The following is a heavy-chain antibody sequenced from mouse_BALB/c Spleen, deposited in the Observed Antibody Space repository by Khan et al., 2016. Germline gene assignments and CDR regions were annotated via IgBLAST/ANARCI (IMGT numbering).Heavy chain of an antibody. D-gene: IGHD3-3*01. Sequence: VQLQQSGLELVKPGASVKISCKTSGYTFPEYTVHWVKQSLGKSPDWIGVINPKNGGTAYNQKFKGKATLTVDKSSSTAYMEFRSLTSEDSAVYYCARGAGRSWGQGASVTVAS. CDR2: INPKNGGT. J-gene: IGHJ4*01. CDR1: GYTFPEYT. V-gene: IGHV1-18*01. CDR3: ARGAGRS.